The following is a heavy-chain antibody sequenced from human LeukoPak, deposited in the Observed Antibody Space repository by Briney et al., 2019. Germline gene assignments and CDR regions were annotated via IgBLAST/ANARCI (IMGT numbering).Heavy chain of an antibody. Sequence: GGSLRLSCAASGFTFSSYGMHWVRQAPGKGLEWVAVISYDGSNKYYADSVKGRFTISRDNSKNTLYLQMNSLRAEDTAVYYCAKGIRRAPAASPNWFDPWGQGTLVTVSS. J-gene: IGHJ5*02. CDR2: ISYDGSNK. D-gene: IGHD2-2*01. CDR1: GFTFSSYG. V-gene: IGHV3-30*18. CDR3: AKGIRRAPAASPNWFDP.